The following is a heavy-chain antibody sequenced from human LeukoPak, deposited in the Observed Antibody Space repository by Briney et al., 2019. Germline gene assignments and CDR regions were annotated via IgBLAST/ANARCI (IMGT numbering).Heavy chain of an antibody. CDR2: VYYSWST. Sequence: SETLSLTCTVSGGSISSSSYYWGWIRQPPGKGLEWIGSVYYSWSTYYNPSLKSRVTISVDTSKNQFSLKLSSVTAADTAVYYCARHSYYPFDYWGQGTLVTVSS. CDR1: GGSISSSSYY. V-gene: IGHV4-39*01. J-gene: IGHJ4*02. CDR3: ARHSYYPFDY. D-gene: IGHD1-26*01.